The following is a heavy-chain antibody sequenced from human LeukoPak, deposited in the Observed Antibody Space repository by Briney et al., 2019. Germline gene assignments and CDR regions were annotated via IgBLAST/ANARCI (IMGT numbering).Heavy chain of an antibody. V-gene: IGHV3-23*01. J-gene: IGHJ3*02. CDR3: ARDLNPDAFDI. CDR1: GFTLSTYA. Sequence: GGSLRPSCAASGFTLSTYAMSGARQAPGKGREWVSGISSSGSGGNTYYADSVKGRFTISRDNSKNTLYLQMNSLRAEDTAVYYCARDLNPDAFDIWGQGTMVTVSS. D-gene: IGHD1-14*01. CDR2: ISSSGSGGNT.